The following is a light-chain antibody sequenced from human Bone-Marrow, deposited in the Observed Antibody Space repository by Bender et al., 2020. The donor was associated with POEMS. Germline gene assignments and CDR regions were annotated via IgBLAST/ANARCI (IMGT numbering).Light chain of an antibody. V-gene: IGLV2-23*02. Sequence: QSALTQPASVSGSPGQSITISCTGTSSDIGSYEFVYWYQQHPGKAPKLVVYDVSKGPSGVSHRFGGSKSGNTASLTISGLHAEDECYYYCCSYGGSSTWVFGGGTKVPLL. CDR1: SSDIGSYEF. J-gene: IGLJ3*02. CDR2: DVS. CDR3: CSYGGSSTWV.